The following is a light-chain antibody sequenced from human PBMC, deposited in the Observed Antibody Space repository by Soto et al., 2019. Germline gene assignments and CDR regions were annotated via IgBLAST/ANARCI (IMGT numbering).Light chain of an antibody. J-gene: IGLJ2*01. CDR2: DVS. CDR1: SSDVGGYNY. V-gene: IGLV2-11*01. Sequence: ALTQPRSVSGSPGQSVTTSCTGTSSDVGGYNYVSWYQQHPGKAPKLMIYDVSKRPSGVPDRFSGSKSGNTASLTISGLQAEDEADYYCCSYAGSYTVVFGGGTKLTVL. CDR3: CSYAGSYTVV.